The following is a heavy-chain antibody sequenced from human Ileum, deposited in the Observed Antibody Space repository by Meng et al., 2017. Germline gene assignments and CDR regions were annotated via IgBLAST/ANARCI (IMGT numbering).Heavy chain of an antibody. CDR3: VGNSNFCVGY. CDR1: GGSIDNNW. V-gene: IGHV4-4*02. D-gene: IGHD3-3*01. Sequence: QVQLQESGPGLVKPSGTLSLTCAVSGGSIDNNWWGWVRQPPGKGLEWIGEVFHNGATHYNPSLRSRVTISVDKSNNQFSLRLNSVTAADTAVYYCVGNSNFCVGYWGQGTLVTVSS. J-gene: IGHJ4*02. CDR2: VFHNGAT.